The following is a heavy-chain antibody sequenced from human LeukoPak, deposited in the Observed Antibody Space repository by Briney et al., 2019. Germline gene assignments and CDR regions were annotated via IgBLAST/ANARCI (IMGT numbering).Heavy chain of an antibody. J-gene: IGHJ4*02. V-gene: IGHV3-23*01. CDR3: AKVSERAFVVVVAATIDY. D-gene: IGHD2-15*01. CDR2: ISGSGGST. CDR1: GFTFSSYA. Sequence: GGSLRLSCAASGFTFSSYAMSWVRQAPGKGLEWVSAISGSGGSTYYADSVKGRFTISRDNSKNTLYLQMNSLRAEDTAVYYCAKVSERAFVVVVAATIDYWGQGTLVTVSS.